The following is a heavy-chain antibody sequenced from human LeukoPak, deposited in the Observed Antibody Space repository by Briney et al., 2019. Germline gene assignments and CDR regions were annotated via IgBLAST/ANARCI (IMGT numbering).Heavy chain of an antibody. D-gene: IGHD1-26*01. Sequence: PSETLSLTCTVSGGSISSYCWSWIRQPPGKGLEWIGYIYYSGSTNYNPSLKSRVTISVDTSKNQFSLKLSSVTAADTAVYYRARVWEWFDPWGQGTLVTVSS. J-gene: IGHJ5*02. CDR1: GGSISSYC. V-gene: IGHV4-59*01. CDR2: IYYSGST. CDR3: ARVWEWFDP.